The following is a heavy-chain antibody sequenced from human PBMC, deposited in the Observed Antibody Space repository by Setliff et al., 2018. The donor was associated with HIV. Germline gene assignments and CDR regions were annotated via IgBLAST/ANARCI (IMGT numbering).Heavy chain of an antibody. CDR3: AKVPLFVVVPAALGGMDV. J-gene: IGHJ6*02. D-gene: IGHD2-2*01. CDR2: ISGSGRKT. V-gene: IGHV3-23*01. CDR1: GFNVNNKY. Sequence: GSLRLSCAASGFNVNNKYMSWVRQAPGKGLEWVSSISGSGRKTYYGDSVKGRFTISRDNSWDTVDLQMNTLRAEDTAVYYCAKVPLFVVVPAALGGMDVWGQGTAVTVSS.